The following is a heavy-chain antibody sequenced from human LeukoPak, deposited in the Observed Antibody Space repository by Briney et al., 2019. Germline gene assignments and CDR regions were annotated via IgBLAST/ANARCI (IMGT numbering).Heavy chain of an antibody. CDR1: GYTFTSYG. J-gene: IGHJ5*02. D-gene: IGHD3-10*01. CDR3: ARVPRTLWFGDLNDNWFDP. Sequence: ASVKVSCKASGYTFTSYGISWVRQAPGQGLEWMGWISAYKGNTNYAQKLQGRVTMTTDTSTSTAYMELRSLRSDDTAVYYCARVPRTLWFGDLNDNWFDPWGQGTLVTVSS. V-gene: IGHV1-18*01. CDR2: ISAYKGNT.